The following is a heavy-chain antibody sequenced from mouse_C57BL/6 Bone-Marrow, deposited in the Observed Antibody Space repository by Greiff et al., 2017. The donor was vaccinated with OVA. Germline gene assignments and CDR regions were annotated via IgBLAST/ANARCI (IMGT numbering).Heavy chain of an antibody. Sequence: EVQLVESGGGLVKPGGSLKLSCAASGFTFSDYGMHWVRQAPEKGLEWVAYISSGSSTIYYADKVKGRFTISRDNAKNTLFLQMTSLRSEDTAMYYCARREVWVRRDWYFDVWGTGTTVTVSS. CDR1: GFTFSDYG. V-gene: IGHV5-17*01. CDR2: ISSGSSTI. CDR3: ARREVWVRRDWYFDV. D-gene: IGHD2-14*01. J-gene: IGHJ1*03.